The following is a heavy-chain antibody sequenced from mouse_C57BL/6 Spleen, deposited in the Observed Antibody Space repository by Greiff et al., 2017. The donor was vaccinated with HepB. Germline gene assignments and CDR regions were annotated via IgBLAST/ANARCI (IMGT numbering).Heavy chain of an antibody. Sequence: QVHVKQSGAELVKPGASVKLSCKASGYTFTSYWMHWVKQRPGQGLEWIGMIHPNSGSTNYNEKFKSKATLTVDKSSSTAYMQLSSLTSEDSAVYYCARLADRVATDYWGQGTTLTVSS. CDR1: GYTFTSYW. J-gene: IGHJ2*01. D-gene: IGHD1-1*02. CDR2: IHPNSGST. V-gene: IGHV1-64*01. CDR3: ARLADRVATDY.